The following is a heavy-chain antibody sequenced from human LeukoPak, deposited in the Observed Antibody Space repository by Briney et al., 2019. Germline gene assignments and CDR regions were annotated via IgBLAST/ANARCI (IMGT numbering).Heavy chain of an antibody. Sequence: TGGSLRLSCVASGFTFSTYTMTWVRQAPGKGLEWVSAVSGGGGSTFYADSVKGRFTISRDNSKNTLYLQMNSLTAKDTAVYYCAKGGWSSCFDPWGQGTLVTVSS. CDR1: GFTFSTYT. CDR3: AKGGWSSCFDP. CDR2: VSGGGGST. J-gene: IGHJ5*02. V-gene: IGHV3-23*01.